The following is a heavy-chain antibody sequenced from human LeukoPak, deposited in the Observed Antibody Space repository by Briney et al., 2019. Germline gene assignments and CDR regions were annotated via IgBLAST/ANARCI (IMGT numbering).Heavy chain of an antibody. CDR2: IYYSGST. D-gene: IGHD6-19*01. J-gene: IGHJ4*02. CDR3: ARESYSSAWFFNY. CDR1: GGSISGSNCY. Sequence: SETLSLTCTVSGGSISGSNCYWGWIRQPPGKGLEWIGSIYYSGSTYYNPSLKSRVTISVDTSKNQFSLKLNSVTAADTAVYYCARESYSSAWFFNYWGQGTLVTVSS. V-gene: IGHV4-39*02.